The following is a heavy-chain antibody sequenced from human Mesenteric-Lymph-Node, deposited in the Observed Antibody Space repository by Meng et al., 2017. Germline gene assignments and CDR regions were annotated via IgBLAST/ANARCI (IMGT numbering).Heavy chain of an antibody. CDR3: TTDGNYYDSSGYYYGRPSPVDY. CDR1: GFTFSSYG. Sequence: GGSLRLSCAASGFTFSSYGMHWVRQAPGKGLEWVAVIWYDGSNKYYADSVKGRFTISRDDSKNTLYLQMNSLKTEDTAVYYCTTDGNYYDSSGYYYGRPSPVDYWGQGTLVTVSS. V-gene: IGHV3-33*01. J-gene: IGHJ4*02. CDR2: IWYDGSNK. D-gene: IGHD3-22*01.